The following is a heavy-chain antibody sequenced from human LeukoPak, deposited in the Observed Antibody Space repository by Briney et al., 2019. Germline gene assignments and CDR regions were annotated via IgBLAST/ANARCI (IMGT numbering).Heavy chain of an antibody. CDR1: GFTLTDNY. J-gene: IGHJ4*02. CDR3: ARDLLAVTTGGATY. Sequence: TGGSLRLSCAASGFTLTDNYMSWIRQAPGKGLEWVAYINNVGNIIYYADSVKGRFTISRDNAKQSLYLQMNSLRAEDTAVYYCARDLLAVTTGGATYWGQGTLVTVSS. CDR2: INNVGNII. D-gene: IGHD4-17*01. V-gene: IGHV3-11*04.